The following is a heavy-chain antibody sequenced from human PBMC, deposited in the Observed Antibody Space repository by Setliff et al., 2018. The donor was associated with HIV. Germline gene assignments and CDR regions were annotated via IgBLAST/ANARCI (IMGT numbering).Heavy chain of an antibody. CDR1: GGSFSGYY. J-gene: IGHJ4*02. CDR2: INHSGST. CDR3: ARGWGDHSFDY. Sequence: PSETLSLTCAVYGGSFSGYYWSWIRQPPGKGLEWIGEINHSGSTNYNPSLKSRVTILLDTSKNRVSLKVTFVTTADTAGYYCARGWGDHSFDYWGQGALVTVSS. V-gene: IGHV4-34*01. D-gene: IGHD2-21*02.